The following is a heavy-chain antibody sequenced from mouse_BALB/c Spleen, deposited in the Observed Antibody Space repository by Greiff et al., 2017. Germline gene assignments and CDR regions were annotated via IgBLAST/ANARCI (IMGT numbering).Heavy chain of an antibody. Sequence: EVKLMESGGGLVKPGGSLKLSCAASGFTFSSYAMSWVRQTPEKRLEWVASISSGGSTYYPDSVKGRFTISRDNARNILYLQMSSLRSEDTAMYYGARKTNYYGSSSLDYWGQGTTRTVSS. CDR1: GFTFSSYA. J-gene: IGHJ2*01. D-gene: IGHD1-1*01. V-gene: IGHV5-6-5*01. CDR2: ISSGGST. CDR3: ARKTNYYGSSSLDY.